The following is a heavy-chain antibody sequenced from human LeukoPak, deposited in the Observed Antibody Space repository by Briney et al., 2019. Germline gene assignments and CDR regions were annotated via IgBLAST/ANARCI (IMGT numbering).Heavy chain of an antibody. V-gene: IGHV1-58*01. CDR1: GFTLTSSA. CDR2: IVVGSGNT. Sequence: SVKVSCKASGFTLTSSAVQWVRQARGQRLEWIGWIVVGSGNTNYAQKFQERVTITRDMSTSTAYMELSSLRSEDTAVYYCAAGQPYEGIAAAGPNYYYYGMDVWGQGTTVTVSS. J-gene: IGHJ6*02. D-gene: IGHD6-13*01. CDR3: AAGQPYEGIAAAGPNYYYYGMDV.